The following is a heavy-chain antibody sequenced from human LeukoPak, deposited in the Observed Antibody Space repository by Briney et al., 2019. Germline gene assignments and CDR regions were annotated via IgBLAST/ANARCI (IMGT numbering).Heavy chain of an antibody. V-gene: IGHV4-34*01. Sequence: SETLSLTCAVYGGSFSGYYWSWIRQPPGKGLEWIGEINHSGSTNYNPSLKSRVTISVDTSKNQFSLKLSSVTAADTAVYYCAREVTTMIYYYMDVWGKGTTVTVSS. CDR2: INHSGST. CDR3: AREVTTMIYYYMDV. CDR1: GGSFSGYY. D-gene: IGHD4-17*01. J-gene: IGHJ6*03.